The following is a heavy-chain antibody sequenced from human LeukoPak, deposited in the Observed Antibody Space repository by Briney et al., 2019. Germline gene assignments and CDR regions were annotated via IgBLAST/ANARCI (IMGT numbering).Heavy chain of an antibody. J-gene: IGHJ4*02. V-gene: IGHV4-59*01. CDR1: GGSINSYY. CDR3: ARGDTSGYYPFDN. CDR2: VYCSETT. D-gene: IGHD3-22*01. Sequence: SETLSLTCTVSGGSINSYYWNSVRQPPGKGLEWIGYVYCSETTNYKPSLKSRVTISVDTSKNQFSLKLISVTAADTAVYYCARGDTSGYYPFDNWGQGTLVTVSS.